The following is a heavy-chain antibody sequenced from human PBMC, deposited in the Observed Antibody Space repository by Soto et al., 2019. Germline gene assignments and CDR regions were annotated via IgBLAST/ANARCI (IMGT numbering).Heavy chain of an antibody. D-gene: IGHD5-12*01. Sequence: GGSLRLSCAASGFTFDDYAMHWVRQAPGKGLEWVSGISWNSGSIGYADSVKGRFTISRDNAKNSLYLQMNSLRAEDTALYYCAKLHSKIDIVATINDYYYYMDVWGKGTTVTVSS. CDR1: GFTFDDYA. CDR3: AKLHSKIDIVATINDYYYYMDV. V-gene: IGHV3-9*01. CDR2: ISWNSGSI. J-gene: IGHJ6*03.